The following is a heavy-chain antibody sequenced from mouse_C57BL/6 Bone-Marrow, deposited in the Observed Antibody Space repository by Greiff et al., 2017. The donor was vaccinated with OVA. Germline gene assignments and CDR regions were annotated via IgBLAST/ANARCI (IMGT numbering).Heavy chain of an antibody. CDR3: AGIVETMVTRYYFDY. CDR1: GFSLTTFGMG. Sequence: QVQLKESGPGILQPSPTLSLTCYFSGFSLTTFGMGVGWIRPPSGNGLEWLVHTWWGDDKYYNPVQKSRPPISKDTSKNHVFLKIANVDTADTATYYCAGIVETMVTRYYFDYWGQGTTLTVSS. V-gene: IGHV8-8*01. CDR2: TWWGDDK. D-gene: IGHD2-2*01. J-gene: IGHJ2*01.